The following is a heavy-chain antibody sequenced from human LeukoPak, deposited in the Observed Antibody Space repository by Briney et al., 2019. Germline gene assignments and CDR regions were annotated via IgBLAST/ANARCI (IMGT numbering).Heavy chain of an antibody. CDR2: INPNSGGT. J-gene: IGHJ5*02. Sequence: ASVKVSCKASGYTFTGYYMHWVRQAPGQGLEWMGWINPNSGGTNYAQKFQGWVTMTRDTSISTAYMELSRLRSDDTAVYYCARLTPPTRAFSGSTKFDPWGQGTLVTVSS. CDR3: ARLTPPTRAFSGSTKFDP. V-gene: IGHV1-2*04. CDR1: GYTFTGYY. D-gene: IGHD3-10*01.